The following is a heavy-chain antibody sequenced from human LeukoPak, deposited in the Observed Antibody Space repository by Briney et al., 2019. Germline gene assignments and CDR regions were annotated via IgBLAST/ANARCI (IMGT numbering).Heavy chain of an antibody. V-gene: IGHV4-59*01. Sequence: SETLSLTCTVSGGSISSYYWSWIRQPPGKGLEWIGYISYSGSTNYNPSLKSRVTISVDTSKNQFSLKLSSVTAADTAVYYCARVSGEYFDKYYFDYWGQGTLVTVSS. CDR2: ISYSGST. CDR3: ARVSGEYFDKYYFDY. CDR1: GGSISSYY. D-gene: IGHD3-9*01. J-gene: IGHJ4*02.